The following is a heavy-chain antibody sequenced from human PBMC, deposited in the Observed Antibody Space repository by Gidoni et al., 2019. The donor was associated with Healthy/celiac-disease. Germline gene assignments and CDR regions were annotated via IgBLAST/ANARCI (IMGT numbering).Heavy chain of an antibody. Sequence: EVQLLESGGGLVQPGGSLRLSCAASGFTFSSYAMSWVRQAPGKGLEWVAATSGSGGSTYYADSVKGRFTISRDNAKNTLYMQMNSLRAEDTAVYYCAKDRDSSSSGSGYYGMDVWGQGTTVTVSS. J-gene: IGHJ6*02. CDR3: AKDRDSSSSGSGYYGMDV. CDR2: TSGSGGST. V-gene: IGHV3-23*01. CDR1: GFTFSSYA. D-gene: IGHD6-6*01.